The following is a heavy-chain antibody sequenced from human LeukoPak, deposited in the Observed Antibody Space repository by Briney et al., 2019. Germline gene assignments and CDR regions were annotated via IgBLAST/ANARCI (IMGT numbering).Heavy chain of an antibody. Sequence: PGRSLRLSCAASGFTFDDYAMHWVRQAPGKGLEWVSGISWNSGSIGYADSVKGRFTISRDNAKNSLYLQMNSLRAEDTALYYCAKTTAGYSSGRYPGWPVDYWGQGTLVTVSS. J-gene: IGHJ4*02. D-gene: IGHD6-19*01. CDR2: ISWNSGSI. V-gene: IGHV3-9*01. CDR1: GFTFDDYA. CDR3: AKTTAGYSSGRYPGWPVDY.